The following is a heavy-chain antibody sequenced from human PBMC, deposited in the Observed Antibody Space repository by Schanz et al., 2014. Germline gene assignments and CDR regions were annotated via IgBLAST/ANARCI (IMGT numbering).Heavy chain of an antibody. V-gene: IGHV1-46*01. D-gene: IGHD4-4*01. CDR2: IHSTGGTT. J-gene: IGHJ6*02. CDR1: EYTFTRHY. CDR3: ASALTTWGGMDV. Sequence: QVQWVQSGADVKKPGTAVKVSCKASEYTFTRHYMHWVRHAPGQGLEWMGIIHSTGGTTSHAQKFQGRVPMARDTSTSTVYMELSSLRSEDTAVYYCASALTTWGGMDVWGQGTTVTVSS.